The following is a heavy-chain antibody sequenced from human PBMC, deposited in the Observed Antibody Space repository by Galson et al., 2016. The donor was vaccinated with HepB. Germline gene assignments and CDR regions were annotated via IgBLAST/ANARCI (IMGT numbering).Heavy chain of an antibody. CDR3: AAEVGGYLDY. V-gene: IGHV1-18*04. Sequence: SVKVSCKDSGDTLGRSGVTWVRQAPGQGLEWMGWISSHNGNTNYAQRFHGRVTMTTDRSTRTAYMELRSLRSDDTAVYFCAAEVGGYLDYWGQGTLATVSS. CDR1: GDTLGRSG. J-gene: IGHJ4*02. CDR2: ISSHNGNT. D-gene: IGHD3-16*02.